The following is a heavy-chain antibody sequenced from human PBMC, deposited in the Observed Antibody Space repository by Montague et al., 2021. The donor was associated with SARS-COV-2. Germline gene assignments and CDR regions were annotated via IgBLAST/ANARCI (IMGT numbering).Heavy chain of an antibody. J-gene: IGHJ4*01. D-gene: IGHD1-26*01. CDR1: GFSFTSSE. Sequence: SLRLSCAASGFSFTSSEMNWFRQAPGKGPEWVSYISSSGTTINYADSVKGRFTISRDDAKNSLYLQMNSLRDEDTAVYYCARGGYRSGSFYIDYWGQGTLVTVSS. CDR3: ARGGYRSGSFYIDY. CDR2: ISSSGTTI. V-gene: IGHV3-48*03.